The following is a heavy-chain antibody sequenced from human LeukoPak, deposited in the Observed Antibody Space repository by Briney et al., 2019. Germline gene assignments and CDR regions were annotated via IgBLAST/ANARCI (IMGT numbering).Heavy chain of an antibody. CDR2: INHSGST. CDR1: GGSFSGYY. CDR3: ARVLLWFGELSFDY. D-gene: IGHD3-10*01. J-gene: IGHJ4*02. V-gene: IGHV4-34*01. Sequence: SETLSLTCAVYGGSFSGYYWSWIRQPPGKGLEWIGEINHSGSTNYNPSLKSRVTILVDTSKNQFSLKLSSVTAADTAVYYCARVLLWFGELSFDYWGQGTLVTVSS.